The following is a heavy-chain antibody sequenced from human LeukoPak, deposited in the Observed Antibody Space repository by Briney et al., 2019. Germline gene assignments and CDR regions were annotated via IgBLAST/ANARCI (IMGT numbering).Heavy chain of an antibody. CDR1: GGSFSGYY. J-gene: IGHJ4*02. CDR3: ARGPDPYSSGNSTGY. CDR2: INHSGST. D-gene: IGHD3-22*01. V-gene: IGHV4-34*01. Sequence: PSETLSLTCAVYGGSFSGYYWSWIRQPPGKGLEWIGEINHSGSTNYNPSLKSRVTISVDTSKNQFSLKLSSVTAADTAVYYCARGPDPYSSGNSTGYWGQGTLVTVSS.